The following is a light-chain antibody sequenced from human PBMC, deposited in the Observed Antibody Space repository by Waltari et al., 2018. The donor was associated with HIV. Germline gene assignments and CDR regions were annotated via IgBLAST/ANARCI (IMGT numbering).Light chain of an antibody. Sequence: QSALTQPASVSGSPGQSITISCTGTSSDVGAYNLVSWYQQNPGTAPNLMIFEVTKRPSGVSDRFSGSRSGNTASLTISGLQAEDEGDYHCCSYTGTGVVFGGGTKLTVL. V-gene: IGLV2-23*02. CDR2: EVT. CDR3: CSYTGTGVV. CDR1: SSDVGAYNL. J-gene: IGLJ2*01.